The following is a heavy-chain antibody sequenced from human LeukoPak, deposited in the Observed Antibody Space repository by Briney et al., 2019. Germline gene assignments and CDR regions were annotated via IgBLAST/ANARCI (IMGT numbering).Heavy chain of an antibody. V-gene: IGHV3-48*01. Sequence: GGSLRLSCTASGFSFSSYSMDWVRQAPGKGLEWVSYISSSSSTIYYADSVKGRFTISRDNSKNTLYLQMNSLRAEDTAIYYRARGCYSGPFDYWGQGTLVAVSS. CDR3: ARGCYSGPFDY. J-gene: IGHJ4*02. CDR1: GFSFSSYS. D-gene: IGHD2-2*02. CDR2: ISSSSSTI.